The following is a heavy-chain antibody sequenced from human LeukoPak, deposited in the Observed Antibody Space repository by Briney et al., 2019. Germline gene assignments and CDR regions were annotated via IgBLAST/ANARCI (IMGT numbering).Heavy chain of an antibody. Sequence: SETLSLTCTVSGGSISSYYWSWIRQPPGKGLEWIGYIYYSGSTNYNPSLKSRVTISVDTSKNQFSLKLSSVTAADTAVYYCARAICSSTSCYRGEFFDYWGQGTLVTVTS. D-gene: IGHD2-2*02. CDR3: ARAICSSTSCYRGEFFDY. V-gene: IGHV4-59*01. CDR1: GGSISSYY. J-gene: IGHJ4*02. CDR2: IYYSGST.